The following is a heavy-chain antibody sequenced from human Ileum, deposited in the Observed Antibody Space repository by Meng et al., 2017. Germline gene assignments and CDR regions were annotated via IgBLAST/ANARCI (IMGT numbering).Heavy chain of an antibody. CDR1: GGSFSAYY. CDR2: INHSATT. CDR3: ARSERSVYWYFDL. J-gene: IGHJ2*01. Sequence: QVQHQQWGGGSLRPPETLSLTCCVYGGSFSAYYWTWIRQPPGKGLEWIGEINHSATTYYSPSLMGRVSVSVDTSKNQFSLKLTSVTAADTAVYYCARSERSVYWYFDLWGRGTLVTVSS. V-gene: IGHV4-34*01. D-gene: IGHD1-26*01.